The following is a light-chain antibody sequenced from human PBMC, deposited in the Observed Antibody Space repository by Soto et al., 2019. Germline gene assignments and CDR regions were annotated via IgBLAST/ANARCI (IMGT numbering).Light chain of an antibody. J-gene: IGLJ3*02. Sequence: QSVLTQPASVSWSPGQSIAISCTGTSTDVGGYNYVSWYQQRPGKAPKLISYEVSSRPSGVSNRFSGAKSGNTASLTIYGLQAEDEADYYCSSYTSDNTLVLGGGTKVTVL. CDR3: SSYTSDNTLV. CDR1: STDVGGYNY. CDR2: EVS. V-gene: IGLV2-14*01.